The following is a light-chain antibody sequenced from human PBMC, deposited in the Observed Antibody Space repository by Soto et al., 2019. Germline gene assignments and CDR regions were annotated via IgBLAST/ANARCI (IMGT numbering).Light chain of an antibody. Sequence: QSALTQPASVSGSPGQSITISCTGSDSDVGTFGPVSWYQQHPGQVPKLIIYEGNRRPSGVSGRFSGSKSGNTASLTISGLQAEDEADYYCCSYVGARTYVFGSGTKPPS. CDR3: CSYVGARTYV. CDR1: DSDVGTFGP. V-gene: IGLV2-23*01. J-gene: IGLJ1*01. CDR2: EGN.